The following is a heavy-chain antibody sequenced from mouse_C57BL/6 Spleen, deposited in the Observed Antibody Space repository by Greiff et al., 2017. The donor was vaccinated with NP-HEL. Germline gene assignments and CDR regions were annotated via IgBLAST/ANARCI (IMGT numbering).Heavy chain of an antibody. V-gene: IGHV1-4*01. D-gene: IGHD2-5*01. J-gene: IGHJ2*01. Sequence: VQLQQSGAELARPGASVKMSCKASGYTFTSYTMHWVKQRPGQGLEWIGYINPSSGYPKYNQKFKDKATLTADKSSSTAYMQLSSLTSEDSAVYYCAREPYYINPLDYWGQGTTLTVSS. CDR3: AREPYYINPLDY. CDR1: GYTFTSYT. CDR2: INPSSGYP.